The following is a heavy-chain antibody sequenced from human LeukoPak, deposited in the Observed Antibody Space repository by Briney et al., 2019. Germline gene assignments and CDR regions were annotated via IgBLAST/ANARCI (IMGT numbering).Heavy chain of an antibody. V-gene: IGHV3-30-3*01. CDR3: ARDLQYSSSWSPYYFDY. Sequence: GGSLRLSCAASGFTFSSYAMHWVRQAPGKGLEWVAVISYDGSNKYYADSVKGRFTISRDNSKNTLYLQMNSLRAEDTAVYYCARDLQYSSSWSPYYFDYWGQGTLVTVSS. CDR1: GFTFSSYA. J-gene: IGHJ4*02. D-gene: IGHD6-13*01. CDR2: ISYDGSNK.